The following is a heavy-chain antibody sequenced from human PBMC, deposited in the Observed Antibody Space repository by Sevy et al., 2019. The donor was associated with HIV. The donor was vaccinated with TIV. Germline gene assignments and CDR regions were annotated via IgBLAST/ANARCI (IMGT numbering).Heavy chain of an antibody. CDR1: GFTFSSYS. J-gene: IGHJ6*02. CDR3: ARDSKVEFTMVRAVIKVTNYYYGMDV. CDR2: LSSSSSYI. Sequence: GGSLRLSCAASGFTFSSYSMNWVRRAPGKGLEWVSSLSSSSSYIDYADSVKGRFTISRDNAKNSLYLQMNSLRAEDTAVYYCARDSKVEFTMVRAVIKVTNYYYGMDVWGQGTTVTVSS. D-gene: IGHD3-10*01. V-gene: IGHV3-21*01.